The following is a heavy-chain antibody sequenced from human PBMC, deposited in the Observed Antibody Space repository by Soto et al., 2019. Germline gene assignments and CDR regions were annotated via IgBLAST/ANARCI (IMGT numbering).Heavy chain of an antibody. V-gene: IGHV3-23*01. J-gene: IGHJ4*02. CDR1: GFTFSNYA. CDR2: ISGSGGIT. Sequence: GGSLRLSCAASGFTFSNYAMTWVRQAPGKGLEWVSFISGSGGITYYADSVKGRLTISRDNSKNTLSVQMNSLRAEDTAVYYCAKGYCSGGSCYSGIHWGQGTLVTVSS. CDR3: AKGYCSGGSCYSGIH. D-gene: IGHD2-15*01.